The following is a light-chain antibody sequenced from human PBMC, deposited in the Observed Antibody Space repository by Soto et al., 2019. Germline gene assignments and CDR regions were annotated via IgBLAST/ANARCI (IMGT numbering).Light chain of an antibody. Sequence: QSVLAQPASVSGSPGQSITISCTGTSSDVGGYNYVSWYQQHPGKAPKLMIYEVSNRPSGVSNRFSGSKSDNTASLTISGLQAEDEADYYCSSYTSSSTRVFGTGTKV. CDR3: SSYTSSSTRV. J-gene: IGLJ1*01. V-gene: IGLV2-14*01. CDR2: EVS. CDR1: SSDVGGYNY.